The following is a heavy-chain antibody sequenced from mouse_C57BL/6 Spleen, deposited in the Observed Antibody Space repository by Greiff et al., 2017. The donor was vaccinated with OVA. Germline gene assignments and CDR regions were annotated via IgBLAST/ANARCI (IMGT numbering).Heavy chain of an antibody. Sequence: QVHVKQSGAELVKPGASVKISCKASGYAFSSYWMNWVKQRPGKGLEWIGQIYPGDGDTNYNGKFKGKATLTADKSSSTAYMQLSSLTSEDSAVYFCAAYYSNYLFAYWGQGTLVTVSA. CDR3: AAYYSNYLFAY. J-gene: IGHJ3*01. CDR2: IYPGDGDT. CDR1: GYAFSSYW. V-gene: IGHV1-80*01. D-gene: IGHD2-5*01.